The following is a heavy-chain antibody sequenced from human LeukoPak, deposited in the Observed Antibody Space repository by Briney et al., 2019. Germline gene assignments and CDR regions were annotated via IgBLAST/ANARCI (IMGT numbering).Heavy chain of an antibody. J-gene: IGHJ4*02. CDR3: ARFDYSITSGIDY. CDR1: GGSFSGYY. CDR2: INHSGST. V-gene: IGHV4-34*01. D-gene: IGHD4-11*01. Sequence: SETLSLTCAVYGGSFSGYYWSWLRQPPGKGLEWIGEINHSGSTNYNPSLKSRVTISVDTSKNQFSLKLSSVTAADTAVYYCARFDYSITSGIDYWGQGTLVTVSS.